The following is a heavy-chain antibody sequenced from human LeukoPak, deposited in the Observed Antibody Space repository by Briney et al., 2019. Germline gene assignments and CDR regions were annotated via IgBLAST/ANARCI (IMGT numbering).Heavy chain of an antibody. CDR3: AKGFRSGWFGVFYFDY. V-gene: IGHV3-23*01. CDR2: ICSNDNNT. Sequence: GGSLRLSCAASGFTFSSYAMNWVRQAPGKGLEWVSAICSNDNNTYYANSVKGRFTISRDNSKNTLSLQLNSLRAEDTAVYYCAKGFRSGWFGVFYFDYWGQGTLVTVSS. D-gene: IGHD6-19*01. J-gene: IGHJ4*02. CDR1: GFTFSSYA.